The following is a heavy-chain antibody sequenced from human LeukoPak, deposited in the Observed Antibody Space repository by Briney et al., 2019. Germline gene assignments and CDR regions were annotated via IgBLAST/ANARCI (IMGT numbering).Heavy chain of an antibody. V-gene: IGHV1-2*02. J-gene: IGHJ5*02. CDR2: INPNSGGT. CDR3: ARDLNDFWSGRYRLTWFDP. CDR1: GYTFTGYY. Sequence: ASVKVSCKASGYTFTGYYMHWVRQAPGQGLEWMGWINPNSGGTNYAQKFQGRVTMTRDTSISTAYMELSRLRSDDTAVYYCARDLNDFWSGRYRLTWFDPWGQGTLVTVSS. D-gene: IGHD3-3*01.